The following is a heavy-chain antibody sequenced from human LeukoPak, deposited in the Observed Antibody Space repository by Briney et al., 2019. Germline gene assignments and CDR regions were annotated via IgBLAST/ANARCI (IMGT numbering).Heavy chain of an antibody. CDR1: GYTFTGYY. CDR2: IIPIFGTA. V-gene: IGHV1-69*13. CDR3: ATELDGYNSYYFDY. D-gene: IGHD5-24*01. Sequence: SVKVSCKASGYTFTGYYMHWVRQAPGQGLEWMGGIIPIFGTANYAQKFQGRVTITADESTSTAYMELSSLRSEDTAVYYCATELDGYNSYYFDYWGQGTLVTVSS. J-gene: IGHJ4*02.